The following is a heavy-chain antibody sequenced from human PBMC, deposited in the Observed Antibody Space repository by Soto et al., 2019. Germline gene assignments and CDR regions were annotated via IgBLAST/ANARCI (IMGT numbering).Heavy chain of an antibody. Sequence: SETLSLTCTVSGGSISSYYWSWIRQPPGKGLEWIGYIYYSGSTNYNPSLKSRVTISVDTSKNQFSLKLSSVTAADTAVYYCAGTYYDFWRGYQTNYYYYYMDVWGKGTTVTVAS. CDR3: AGTYYDFWRGYQTNYYYYYMDV. V-gene: IGHV4-59*01. CDR1: GGSISSYY. J-gene: IGHJ6*03. CDR2: IYYSGST. D-gene: IGHD3-3*01.